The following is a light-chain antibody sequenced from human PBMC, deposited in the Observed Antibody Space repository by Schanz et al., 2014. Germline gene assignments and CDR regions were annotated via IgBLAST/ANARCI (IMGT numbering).Light chain of an antibody. Sequence: QSALTQPASVSGSPGQSITISCAGTSSDLGGYNFVSWYQQYPGKAPKLMIYDVSNRPSGVPDRFSGSKSGNTASLTISGLQAEDEADYYCQSFDSSLRDVFGGGTKLTVL. V-gene: IGLV2-14*01. CDR3: QSFDSSLRDV. CDR2: DVS. J-gene: IGLJ3*02. CDR1: SSDLGGYNF.